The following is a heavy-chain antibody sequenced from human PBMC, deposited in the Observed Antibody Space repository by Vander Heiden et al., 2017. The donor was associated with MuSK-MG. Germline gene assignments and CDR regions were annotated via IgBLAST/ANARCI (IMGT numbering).Heavy chain of an antibody. D-gene: IGHD6-13*01. Sequence: EVQLVESGGGVVQPGGSLRPSCAASGFTFSSYELNCVSQAPAKGLQGVSYIRSSGSTIYYADSVKGRFTISRDNAKNSLYLKMNSLRAEDTAAEYCARVPTQYSSSWYNRPALHYYYYYMDVWGKGTTVTVSS. J-gene: IGHJ6*03. V-gene: IGHV3-48*03. CDR3: ARVPTQYSSSWYNRPALHYYYYYMDV. CDR2: IRSSGSTI. CDR1: GFTFSSYE.